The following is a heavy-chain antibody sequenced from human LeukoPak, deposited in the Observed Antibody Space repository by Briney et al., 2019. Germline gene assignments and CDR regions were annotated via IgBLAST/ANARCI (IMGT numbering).Heavy chain of an antibody. D-gene: IGHD2-2*01. CDR1: GGSFSGYY. J-gene: IGHJ4*02. CDR2: INHSVTT. CDR3: ARSCSSTSCSYFDF. V-gene: IGHV4-34*01. Sequence: SETLSLTCAVYGGSFSGYYWSWIRQPPGKGLEWIGEINHSVTTNYNPSLKSRVVISVDTSKNQFSLRLSSVTAADTAVYYCARSCSSTSCSYFDFWGQGTLVTVSS.